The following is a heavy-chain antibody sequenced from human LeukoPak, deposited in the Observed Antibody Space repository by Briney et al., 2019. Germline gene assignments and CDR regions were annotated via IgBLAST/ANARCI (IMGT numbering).Heavy chain of an antibody. CDR2: IYYSGST. D-gene: IGHD3-10*01. CDR3: ARVTMVRGNIYYYYGMDV. CDR1: GGSISSSSYY. Sequence: SETLSLTCTVSGGSISSSSYYWGWIRQPPGKGLEWIGSIYYSGSTYYNPSLKSRVTMSVDTSKNQFSLKLSSVTAADTAVYYCARVTMVRGNIYYYYGMDVWGQGTTVTVSS. J-gene: IGHJ6*02. V-gene: IGHV4-39*07.